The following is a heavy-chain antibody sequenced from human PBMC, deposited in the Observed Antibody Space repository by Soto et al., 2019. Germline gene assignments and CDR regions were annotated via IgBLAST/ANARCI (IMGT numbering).Heavy chain of an antibody. D-gene: IGHD1-7*01. V-gene: IGHV4-59*01. Sequence: SETLSLTCXVSGGSISSYYWSWIRQPPGKGLEWIGYIYYSGSTNYNPSLRSRVTISVDTSKNQFSLKLSSVTAADTAVYYCAREGLTGTIGLYYYYGMDVWGQGTTVTVSS. CDR2: IYYSGST. CDR1: GGSISSYY. J-gene: IGHJ6*02. CDR3: AREGLTGTIGLYYYYGMDV.